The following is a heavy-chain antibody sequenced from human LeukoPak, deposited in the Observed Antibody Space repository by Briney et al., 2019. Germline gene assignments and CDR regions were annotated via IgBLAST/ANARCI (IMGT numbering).Heavy chain of an antibody. Sequence: GESLKISCQGSGYTFATYWIGWVRQMPGKGLEWMGIIYPGGSDTRYSPSFEGQVTISADKSISTAYLQWSSLKASDTAMYYCARREGEGSYQDNFFDYWGQGTLVTVSS. CDR2: IYPGGSDT. J-gene: IGHJ4*02. V-gene: IGHV5-51*01. CDR1: GYTFATYW. CDR3: ARREGEGSYQDNFFDY. D-gene: IGHD3-16*02.